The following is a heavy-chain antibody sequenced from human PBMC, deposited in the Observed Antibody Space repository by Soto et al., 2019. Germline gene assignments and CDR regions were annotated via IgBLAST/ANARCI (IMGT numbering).Heavy chain of an antibody. CDR3: AREFRYSSSGWSHGTLSNWFDP. D-gene: IGHD6-13*01. CDR1: GGSISSGGYY. Sequence: SETRSLTCTVSGGSISSGGYYWSWIRQHPGKGLEWIGYIYYSGSTYYNPSLKSRVTISVDTSKNQFSLKLSSVTAADTAVYYCAREFRYSSSGWSHGTLSNWFDPWGQGTLVTVSS. J-gene: IGHJ5*02. CDR2: IYYSGST. V-gene: IGHV4-31*03.